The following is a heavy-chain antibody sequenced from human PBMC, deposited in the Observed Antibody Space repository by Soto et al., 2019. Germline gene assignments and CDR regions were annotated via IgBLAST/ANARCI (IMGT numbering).Heavy chain of an antibody. CDR1: GGSISNYY. CDR3: ARGVPAAGTDWFDP. CDR2: VSSTGSS. J-gene: IGHJ5*02. D-gene: IGHD6-13*01. V-gene: IGHV4-4*07. Sequence: SETLSLTCTVSGGSISNYYWSWIRQSAEKRLEWIGRVSSTGSSYYNPSLKSRVTISVDTSKNQVSLNLTSVTAADTAVYYCARGVPAAGTDWFDPWGQGTLVNVS.